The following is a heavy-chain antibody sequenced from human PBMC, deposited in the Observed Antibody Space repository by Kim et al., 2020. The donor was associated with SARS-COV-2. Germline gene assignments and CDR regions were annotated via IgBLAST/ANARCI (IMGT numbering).Heavy chain of an antibody. CDR2: IVGAGSVT. Sequence: GGSLRLSCAASGFTFSNYAMTWVRQTPGRGLEWVASIVGAGSVTYYAKSVKGRFAISRDNTNNTLFLQMNSLRAEDSALYYCAKDVRVTLLGVDFGGFFDSWGQGTLVTVSA. J-gene: IGHJ4*02. CDR3: AKDVRVTLLGVDFGGFFDS. D-gene: IGHD3-3*01. V-gene: IGHV3-23*01. CDR1: GFTFSNYA.